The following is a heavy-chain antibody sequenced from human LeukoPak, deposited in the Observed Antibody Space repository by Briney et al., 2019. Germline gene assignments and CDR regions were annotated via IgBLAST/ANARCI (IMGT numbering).Heavy chain of an antibody. D-gene: IGHD1-7*01. V-gene: IGHV1-2*02. CDR3: ARDLTGTTGWFDP. CDR2: INPNSGGT. Sequence: ASVKVSCKASGYTFTGYYMHWVRQAPGQGLEWMGWINPNSGGTNYAQKFQGRVTMTRDTSISTAYMELSRLRSDDTAVHYCARDLTGTTGWFDPWGQGTLVTVSS. J-gene: IGHJ5*02. CDR1: GYTFTGYY.